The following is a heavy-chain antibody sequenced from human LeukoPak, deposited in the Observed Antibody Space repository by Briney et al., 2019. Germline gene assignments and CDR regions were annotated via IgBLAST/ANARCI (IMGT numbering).Heavy chain of an antibody. CDR3: GLGGSYGLGH. V-gene: IGHV4-39*01. J-gene: IGHJ4*02. Sequence: PSQTLSLTCTVSGGSISSGDYYWGWIRQSPGKGLEWIGTIYYSGTTYYNPSLKSRVTTSIDMSKNQFSLKLSSVTASDTAVYYSGLGGSYGLGHWGQGTLVTVSS. D-gene: IGHD5-18*01. CDR1: GGSISSGDYY. CDR2: IYYSGTT.